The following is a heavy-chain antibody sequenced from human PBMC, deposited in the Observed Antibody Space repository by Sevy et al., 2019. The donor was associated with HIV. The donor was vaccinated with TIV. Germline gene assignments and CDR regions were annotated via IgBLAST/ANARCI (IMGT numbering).Heavy chain of an antibody. CDR1: GFIFGDYG. J-gene: IGHJ4*02. CDR3: TRWSGSQSIFDY. Sequence: GGSLRLSCTASGFIFGDYGMSWVRQAPGKGLEWIAFFKSKIHGGTTEHAASVKGRFTISRDDSKNIVYLQMSNPKTEDTAVYYCTRWSGSQSIFDYWGQGTLVTVSS. V-gene: IGHV3-49*04. CDR2: FKSKIHGGTT. D-gene: IGHD1-26*01.